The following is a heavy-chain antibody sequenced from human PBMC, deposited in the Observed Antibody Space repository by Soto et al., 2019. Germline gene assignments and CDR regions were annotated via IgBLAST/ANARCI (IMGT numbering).Heavy chain of an antibody. J-gene: IGHJ4*02. CDR1: WFTFYKYS. CDR2: ISGTGGST. CDR3: AKDRLGGNFDY. V-gene: IGHV3-23*01. Sequence: GGLRLSRATPWFTFYKYSMKWVPQAPGKGLEWVATISGTGGSTYYADSVKGRFTISRDNSKNTLYLQMNSLRVEDTAVYYCAKDRLGGNFDYWGQGTQVTVSS.